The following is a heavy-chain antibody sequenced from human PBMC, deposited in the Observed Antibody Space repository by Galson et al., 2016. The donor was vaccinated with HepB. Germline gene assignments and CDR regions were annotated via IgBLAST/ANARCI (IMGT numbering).Heavy chain of an antibody. J-gene: IGHJ5*02. CDR1: GASISGSSYY. D-gene: IGHD5-12*01. CDR3: ARESYSCSTNWFDP. Sequence: SETLSLTCSVTGASISGSSYYWVWIRQPPGQGLEWIGSLYYSGTTYYSSSLKRRVTISVNTSKNHFSLRLNSVTAADTAVYYCARESYSCSTNWFDPWGQETQVTVSS. CDR2: LYYSGTT. V-gene: IGHV4-39*02.